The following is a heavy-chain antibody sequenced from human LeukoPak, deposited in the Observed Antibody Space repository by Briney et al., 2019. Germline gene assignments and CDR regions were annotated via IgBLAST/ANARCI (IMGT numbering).Heavy chain of an antibody. D-gene: IGHD5-18*01. V-gene: IGHV4-34*01. CDR2: INHSGST. J-gene: IGHJ4*02. Sequence: SETLSLTCAVYGGSFSGYYWSWIRQAPGKGLEWIGEINHSGSTNYNPSLKSRVTISVDTSKNQFSLKLSSVTAADTAVYYCARGTSRGGYSYGYGHYYFDYWGQGTLVTVSS. CDR3: ARGTSRGGYSYGYGHYYFDY. CDR1: GGSFSGYY.